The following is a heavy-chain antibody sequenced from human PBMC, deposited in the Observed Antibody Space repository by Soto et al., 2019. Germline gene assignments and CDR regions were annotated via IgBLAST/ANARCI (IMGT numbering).Heavy chain of an antibody. V-gene: IGHV3-30*03. CDR2: ISRDGGTK. J-gene: IGHJ4*02. Sequence: ESGGGVVQPGRSLRLSCAVSGFTVSTYGMHWVRQAPGKGLEWVAVISRDGGTKYYADSVKGRFTISRGNSRNTLFLEMNSLRGDDMAVYYCTGEVASGYWGQGTLVTVSS. CDR1: GFTVSTYG. D-gene: IGHD2-8*02. CDR3: TGEVASGY.